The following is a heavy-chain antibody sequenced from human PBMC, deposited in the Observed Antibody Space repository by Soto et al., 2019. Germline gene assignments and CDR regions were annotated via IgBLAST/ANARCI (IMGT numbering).Heavy chain of an antibody. V-gene: IGHV1-18*01. Sequence: QVQVVQSGAEVKKPGASVKVSCKASGYTFTSYGISWVRQAPGQGLEWMGWINAYNGNTKYAQKLQGRVTMTTDTSTSTAYMELRSLRSDDTAVYYCARVKSAAGGKYYFDYWGQGTLLTVSS. D-gene: IGHD6-13*01. CDR2: INAYNGNT. CDR3: ARVKSAAGGKYYFDY. J-gene: IGHJ4*02. CDR1: GYTFTSYG.